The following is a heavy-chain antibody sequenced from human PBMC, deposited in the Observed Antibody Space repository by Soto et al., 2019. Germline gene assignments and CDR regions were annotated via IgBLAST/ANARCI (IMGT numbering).Heavy chain of an antibody. J-gene: IGHJ4*02. Sequence: GGSLRLSCAASGFTLSSYSMSWVRQAPGKGLEWVSSISSSSSYIYYADSVKGRFTISRDNAKNSLYLQMNSLRAEDTAVYYCAREATYYYDSSVSEWGQGTLVTVSS. CDR1: GFTLSSYS. CDR2: ISSSSSYI. D-gene: IGHD3-22*01. CDR3: AREATYYYDSSVSE. V-gene: IGHV3-21*01.